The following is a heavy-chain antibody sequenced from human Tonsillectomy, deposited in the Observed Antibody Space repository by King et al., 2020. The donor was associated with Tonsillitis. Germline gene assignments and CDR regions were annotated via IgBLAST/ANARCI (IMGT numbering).Heavy chain of an antibody. CDR3: AKDRTSAPPLRQLDY. Sequence: VQLVESGGGLVQPGRSLRLSCAASGFTFDDYAMHWVRQAPGKGLEWVSGISWNSGSIDYADSVKGRFTISRDNAKNSLYLQMNSLRAEDTAVYYCAKDRTSAPPLRQLDYWGQGTLVTVSS. J-gene: IGHJ4*02. CDR2: ISWNSGSI. CDR1: GFTFDDYA. V-gene: IGHV3-9*01. D-gene: IGHD1-14*01.